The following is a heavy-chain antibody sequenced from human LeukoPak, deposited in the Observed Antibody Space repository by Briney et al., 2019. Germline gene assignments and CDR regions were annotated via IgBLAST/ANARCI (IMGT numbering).Heavy chain of an antibody. CDR2: IIPILGIA. Sequence: SVKVSCRASGGTFSSYAISWARQAPGQGLEWMGRIIPILGIANYAQKFQGRVTMTEDTSTDTAYMELSSLRSEDTAVYYCATDLEGWGQGTLVTVSS. J-gene: IGHJ4*02. CDR1: GGTFSSYA. CDR3: ATDLEG. V-gene: IGHV1-69*04.